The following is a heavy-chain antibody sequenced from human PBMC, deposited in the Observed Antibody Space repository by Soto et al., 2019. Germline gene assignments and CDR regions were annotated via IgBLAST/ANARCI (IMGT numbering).Heavy chain of an antibody. J-gene: IGHJ4*02. Sequence: RGESLKISCQGSGYSFTSNWIGWVRQMPGKGLELMGIINPADSDIKYSPSFQGQVTISADKSIGTAYLQWSSLKASDTAMYYCARHQRDDASRKIDCWGQGTLVTVSS. V-gene: IGHV5-51*01. CDR1: GYSFTSNW. CDR2: INPADSDI. CDR3: ARHQRDDASRKIDC. D-gene: IGHD3-16*01.